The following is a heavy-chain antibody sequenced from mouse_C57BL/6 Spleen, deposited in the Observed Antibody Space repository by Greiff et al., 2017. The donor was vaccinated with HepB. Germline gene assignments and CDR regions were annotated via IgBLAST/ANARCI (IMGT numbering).Heavy chain of an antibody. CDR1: GYTFTSYW. J-gene: IGHJ4*01. CDR2: IYPGSGST. CDR3: ARSHYGSFYYAMDY. V-gene: IGHV1-55*01. Sequence: VQLKQPGAELVKPGASVKMSCKASGYTFTSYWITWVKQRPGQGLEWIGDIYPGSGSTNYNEKFKSKATLTVDTSSSTAYMQLSSLTSEDSAVYYCARSHYGSFYYAMDYWGQGTSVTVSS. D-gene: IGHD1-1*01.